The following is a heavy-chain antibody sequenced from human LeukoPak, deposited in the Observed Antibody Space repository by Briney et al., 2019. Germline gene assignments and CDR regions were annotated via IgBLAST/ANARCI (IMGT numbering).Heavy chain of an antibody. J-gene: IGHJ3*02. D-gene: IGHD2-2*01. Sequence: PSQTLSLTCTVSGGSISSGDYYWGWIRQPPGKGLEWIGYIYYSGSTYYNPSLKSRVTISVDTSKNQFSLKLSSVTAADTAVYYCARVARDIVVVPAAIDNAFDIWGQGTMVTVSS. CDR3: ARVARDIVVVPAAIDNAFDI. V-gene: IGHV4-30-4*01. CDR2: IYYSGST. CDR1: GGSISSGDYY.